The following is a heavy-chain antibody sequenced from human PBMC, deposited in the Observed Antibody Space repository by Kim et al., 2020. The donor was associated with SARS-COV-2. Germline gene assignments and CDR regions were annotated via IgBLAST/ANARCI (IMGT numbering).Heavy chain of an antibody. V-gene: IGHV1-2*02. Sequence: NYAQKFQGRVTMTRDTSISTAYMELSRLRPDDTAVYYCARDLPSGSDLYWGQGTLVTVSS. CDR3: ARDLPSGSDLY. J-gene: IGHJ4*02. D-gene: IGHD1-26*01.